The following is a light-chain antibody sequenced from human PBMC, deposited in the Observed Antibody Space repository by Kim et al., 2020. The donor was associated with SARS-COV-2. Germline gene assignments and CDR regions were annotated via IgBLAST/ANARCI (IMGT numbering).Light chain of an antibody. CDR3: LQDYKYPYT. J-gene: IGKJ2*01. CDR1: QGIRND. Sequence: SASLGARVTITCRASQGIRNDLGWYQEKPGKAPKLLIYAASSLQSGVPSRFSGSGSGTDFTLTISSLQPEDSATYYCLQDYKYPYTFGQGTKLEI. CDR2: AAS. V-gene: IGKV1-6*01.